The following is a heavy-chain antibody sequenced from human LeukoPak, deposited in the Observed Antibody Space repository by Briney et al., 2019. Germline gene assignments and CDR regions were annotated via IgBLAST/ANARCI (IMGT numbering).Heavy chain of an antibody. D-gene: IGHD3-16*01. Sequence: PGGSLRLSCAASVTFSNAWMNWVRQAPGKGLEWLAVISHDGNNKYYADSVKGRITISRDNSMNTLYLQMNSLRAEDTAVYYCAKVRWGSDNALDSWGQGTLVTGSS. CDR2: ISHDGNNK. CDR3: AKVRWGSDNALDS. J-gene: IGHJ4*02. V-gene: IGHV3-30*18. CDR1: VTFSNAW.